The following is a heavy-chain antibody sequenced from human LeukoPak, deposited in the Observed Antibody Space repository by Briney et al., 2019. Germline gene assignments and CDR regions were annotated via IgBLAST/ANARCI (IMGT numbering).Heavy chain of an antibody. Sequence: PSETLSLTCTVSGVSINSHFWSWVRQPPGKRLEWIGYIFHSGSTNYNPSLKSRVTISVDTSKNQFSLKLSSVTAADTAVYYCARARGRWLQYWFDPWGQGTLVTVSS. J-gene: IGHJ5*02. CDR3: ARARGRWLQYWFDP. D-gene: IGHD5-24*01. CDR1: GVSINSHF. V-gene: IGHV4-59*08. CDR2: IFHSGST.